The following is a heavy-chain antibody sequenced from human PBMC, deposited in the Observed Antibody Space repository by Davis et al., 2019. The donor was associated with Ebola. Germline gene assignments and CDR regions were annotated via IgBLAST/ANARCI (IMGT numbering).Heavy chain of an antibody. V-gene: IGHV3-30*18. J-gene: IGHJ3*01. D-gene: IGHD1-26*01. CDR1: GFTFSTYG. CDR3: AKDTSNIWFDV. Sequence: GESLKISCAASGFTFSTYGMHWVRQAPGKGLEWVAVISYDGNNKYYADSVKGRFTISRDNSKNTLYLQMNGLRVEDTAIYYCAKDTSNIWFDVWGQGTMVTVSS. CDR2: ISYDGNNK.